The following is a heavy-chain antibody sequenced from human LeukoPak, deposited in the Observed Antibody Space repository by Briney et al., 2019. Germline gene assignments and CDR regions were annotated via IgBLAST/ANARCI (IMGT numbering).Heavy chain of an antibody. CDR2: ISAYNGNT. Sequence: GASVKVSCMASGYTFTSYGISWVRQAPGQGLEWVGWISAYNGNTNCAQKLQGRVTMTTDTSTSTAYMELRSLRSDDTAVYYCARGGVRYFAWLFPFDYWGQGTLVTVSS. D-gene: IGHD3-9*01. CDR1: GYTFTSYG. J-gene: IGHJ4*02. CDR3: ARGGVRYFAWLFPFDY. V-gene: IGHV1-18*01.